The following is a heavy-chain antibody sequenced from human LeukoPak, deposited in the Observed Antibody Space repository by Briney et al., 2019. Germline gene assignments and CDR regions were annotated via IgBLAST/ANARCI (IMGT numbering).Heavy chain of an antibody. CDR2: IYYSGST. D-gene: IGHD1-26*01. Sequence: SETLSLTCTVSGGSISSSSYYWGWIRQPPGKGLEWIGSIYYSGSTYYNPSLKSRVTISVDTSKNQFSLKLSSVTAADTAVYYCARLDTGSYWGADYWGQGTLVTVSS. CDR1: GGSISSSSYY. J-gene: IGHJ4*02. CDR3: ARLDTGSYWGADY. V-gene: IGHV4-39*01.